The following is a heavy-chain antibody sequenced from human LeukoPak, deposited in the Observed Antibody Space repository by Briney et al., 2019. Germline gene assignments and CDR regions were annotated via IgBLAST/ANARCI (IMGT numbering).Heavy chain of an antibody. J-gene: IGHJ4*02. CDR3: ARGSNTPFDY. CDR2: INHSGST. V-gene: IGHV4-34*01. Sequence: GSLRLSCAASGFTFSSYAMHWVRQPPGKGLEWIGEINHSGSTNYNPSLKSRVTISVDTSKNQFSLKLSSVTAADTAVYYCARGSNTPFDYWGQGTLVTVSS. CDR1: GFTFSSYA. D-gene: IGHD2-2*02.